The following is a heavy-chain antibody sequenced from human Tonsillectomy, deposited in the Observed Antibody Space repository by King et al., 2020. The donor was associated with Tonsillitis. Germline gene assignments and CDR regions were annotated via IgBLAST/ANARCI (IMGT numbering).Heavy chain of an antibody. Sequence: QVQLVQSGAEVKKPGSSVKVSCRASGATFTSYTIIWVRQAPGQGLEWMGGIIPLSRTANYAQKFQGRLTITADESTGTAYMDLSSLRSEDTAVYFCARVAKTTGYDVYYFDYWGQGTLVTVSS. CDR2: IIPLSRTA. CDR1: GATFTSYT. D-gene: IGHD5-12*01. CDR3: ARVAKTTGYDVYYFDY. V-gene: IGHV1-69*01. J-gene: IGHJ4*02.